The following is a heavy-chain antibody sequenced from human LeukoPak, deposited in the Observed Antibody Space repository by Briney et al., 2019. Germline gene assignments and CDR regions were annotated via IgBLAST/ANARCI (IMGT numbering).Heavy chain of an antibody. Sequence: PGGSLRLSCAASGFTFSSYEMNWARQAPGKGLEWVSYISSSGSTIYYADSVKGRFTISRDNAKNSLYLQMNSLRAEDTAVYYSAELGITMIGGVWGKGTTVTISS. D-gene: IGHD3-10*02. CDR2: ISSSGSTI. CDR3: AELGITMIGGV. J-gene: IGHJ6*04. V-gene: IGHV3-48*03. CDR1: GFTFSSYE.